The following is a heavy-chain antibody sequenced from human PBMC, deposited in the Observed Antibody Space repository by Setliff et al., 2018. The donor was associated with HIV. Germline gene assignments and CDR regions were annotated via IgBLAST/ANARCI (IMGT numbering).Heavy chain of an antibody. J-gene: IGHJ6*02. CDR2: LYARGST. CDR3: ARDWAAPYYYGMDV. CDR1: GGSISSGSYY. D-gene: IGHD3-16*01. V-gene: IGHV4-61*09. Sequence: SETLSLTCNVSGGSISSGSYYWSWIRQPVGRGLEWIGHLYARGSTNYNPSLKSRVTISIDTSKNQLSLTLSSVTAADTAVYYCARDWAAPYYYGMDVWGPGTTVTVSS.